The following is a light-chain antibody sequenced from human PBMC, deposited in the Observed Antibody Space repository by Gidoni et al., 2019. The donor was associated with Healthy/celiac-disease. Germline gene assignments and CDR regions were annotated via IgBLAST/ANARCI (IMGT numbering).Light chain of an antibody. J-gene: IGLJ2*01. Sequence: QSVRTQPPSVSGAPGQRVTIPCTGSSSNIGAGYDVHWYQQLPGPAPKLLIHGNSNRPSGVPDRFSGSKSGTSASLAITGLQAEDEADYYCQSYDSSLSGSVFGGGTKLTVL. V-gene: IGLV1-40*01. CDR1: SSNIGAGYD. CDR3: QSYDSSLSGSV. CDR2: GNS.